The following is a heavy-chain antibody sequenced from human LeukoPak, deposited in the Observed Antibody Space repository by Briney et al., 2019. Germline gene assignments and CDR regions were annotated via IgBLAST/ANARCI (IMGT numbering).Heavy chain of an antibody. D-gene: IGHD1-26*01. J-gene: IGHJ4*02. V-gene: IGHV3-74*01. CDR1: GFDFSSNW. CDR2: IKGDGIST. Sequence: GGSLRLSCAASGFDFSSNWMHWVRHAPGQGLVWVSRIKGDGISTNYADSVKGRFTISRDNSKNTLYLQMNSLRADDTAVYYCAKTESYSYFDYWGQGTLVTVSS. CDR3: AKTESYSYFDY.